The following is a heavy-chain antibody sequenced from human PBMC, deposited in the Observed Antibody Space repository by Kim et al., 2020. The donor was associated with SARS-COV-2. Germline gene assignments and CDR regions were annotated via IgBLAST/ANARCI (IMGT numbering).Heavy chain of an antibody. V-gene: IGHV3-53*01. Sequence: GGSLRLSCAASGFTVSSNYMSWVRQAPGKRLEWVSVIYSGGSTYHADSVKGRFTISRDNSENTLYLHMNSLRAEDTAVYYCARGLTTSADYWGQGTLVT. CDR3: ARGLTTSADY. D-gene: IGHD1-1*01. J-gene: IGHJ4*02. CDR1: GFTVSSNY. CDR2: IYSGGST.